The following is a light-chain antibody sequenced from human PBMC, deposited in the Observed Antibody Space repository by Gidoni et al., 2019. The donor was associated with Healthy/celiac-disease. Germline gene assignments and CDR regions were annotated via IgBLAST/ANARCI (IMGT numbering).Light chain of an antibody. Sequence: EIVLTQSSGTLSLSPGERATLSCRARQRVSSSYLAWYQQKPGQAPRLLIYGASSRATGIPDRFSGSGSGTDFTLTISRLEPEDFAVYYCQQYGSSRVTFGQGTKLEIK. J-gene: IGKJ2*01. CDR2: GAS. V-gene: IGKV3-20*01. CDR3: QQYGSSRVT. CDR1: QRVSSSY.